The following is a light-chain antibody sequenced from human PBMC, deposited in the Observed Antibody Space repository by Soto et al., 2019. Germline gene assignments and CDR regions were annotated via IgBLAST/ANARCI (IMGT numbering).Light chain of an antibody. V-gene: IGLV1-40*01. CDR1: SSNVGVHYD. J-gene: IGLJ1*01. Sequence: QSALTQPPSVSGSPGQRVTISCTGSSSNVGVHYDVPWYQQLPGTAPKLLIYGNSNRPSGVPDRFSGSKSGTSASLAITGLQAEDEADYCCPSSDSSLRDYVFGTGTKLTVL. CDR2: GNS. CDR3: PSSDSSLRDYV.